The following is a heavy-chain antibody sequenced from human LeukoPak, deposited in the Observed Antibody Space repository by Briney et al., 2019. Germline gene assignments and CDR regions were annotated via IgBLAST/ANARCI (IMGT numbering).Heavy chain of an antibody. J-gene: IGHJ3*02. D-gene: IGHD5-18*01. Sequence: PGGSLRLSCVASGFSVHHNYMSWVRQAPGKGLEWVSIIYSGVRDGSTYDADSVKGRFTISRDASKNTVYLHMNSLRAGDTAVYYCARRELLGYTYGLGSFNIWGHGTMVTVSS. CDR1: GFSVHHNY. CDR3: ARRELLGYTYGLGSFNI. CDR2: IYSGVRDGST. V-gene: IGHV3-66*04.